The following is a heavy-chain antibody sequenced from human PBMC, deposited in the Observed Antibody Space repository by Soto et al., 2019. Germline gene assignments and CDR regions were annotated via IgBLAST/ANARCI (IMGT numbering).Heavy chain of an antibody. V-gene: IGHV3-23*01. CDR2: ISGSGGST. Sequence: PGGSLRLSCAASGFTFSSYAMSWVRQAPGKGLEWVSAISGSGGSTYYADSVKGRFTISRDNSKNTLYLQMNSLRAEDTAVYYCAKMGIAVAGPHRFRNWFDPWGQGTLVTVSS. D-gene: IGHD6-19*01. CDR3: AKMGIAVAGPHRFRNWFDP. J-gene: IGHJ5*02. CDR1: GFTFSSYA.